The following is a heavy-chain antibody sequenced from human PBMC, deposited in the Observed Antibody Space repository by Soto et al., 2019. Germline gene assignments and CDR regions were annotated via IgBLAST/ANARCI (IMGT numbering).Heavy chain of an antibody. D-gene: IGHD5-18*01. CDR3: ENHQWIQLHYFDY. J-gene: IGHJ4*02. CDR2: ISGSGGST. V-gene: IGHV3-23*01. Sequence: EVQLLESGGGLVQPGGSLRLSCAASGFTFSSYAMSWVRQAPGNGLEWVSAISGSGGSTYYADSVKGRFTISRDNSTNTLYLQMNSLRAVDTAVYYCENHQWIQLHYFDYWGQGTLVNVSS. CDR1: GFTFSSYA.